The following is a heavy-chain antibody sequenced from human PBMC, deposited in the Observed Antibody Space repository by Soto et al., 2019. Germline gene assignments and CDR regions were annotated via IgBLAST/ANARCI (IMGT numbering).Heavy chain of an antibody. CDR2: IYSSGNA. Sequence: QVQLQESGPGLVKPSQTLSLTCTVSGDSIISGGYYWTWIRQHPGRGLEWIGYIYSSGNAFYNPSLKSRITSSVDTYENQFSLRLNSVTAADTAVYYCARAPLDSHYPFDYWGQGTLVTVSS. J-gene: IGHJ4*02. CDR1: GDSIISGGYY. V-gene: IGHV4-31*03. CDR3: ARAPLDSHYPFDY. D-gene: IGHD4-4*01.